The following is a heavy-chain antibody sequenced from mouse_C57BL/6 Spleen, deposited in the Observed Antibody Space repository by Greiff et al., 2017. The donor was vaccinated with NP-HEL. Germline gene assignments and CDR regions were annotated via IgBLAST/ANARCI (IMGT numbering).Heavy chain of an antibody. D-gene: IGHD1-1*01. CDR2: IYPSDSET. Sequence: QVQLQQPGAELVRPGSSVKLSCKASGYTFTSYWMDWVKQRPGQGLEWIGNIYPSDSETHYNQKFKDKATLTVDKSSSTAYMQLSSLTSEDSAVYYCARSVITTVVEDYFDYWGQGTTLTVSS. V-gene: IGHV1-61*01. CDR3: ARSVITTVVEDYFDY. J-gene: IGHJ2*01. CDR1: GYTFTSYW.